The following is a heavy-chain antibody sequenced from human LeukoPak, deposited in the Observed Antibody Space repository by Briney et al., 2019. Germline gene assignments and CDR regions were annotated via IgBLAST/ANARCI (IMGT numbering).Heavy chain of an antibody. V-gene: IGHV4-39*07. CDR3: ARDPASAGTGLGYLY. D-gene: IGHD6-13*01. Sequence: SETLSLTCTVSGGSISSSSYYWGWIRQPPGKGLEWIGSIYYSGSTYYNPSLKSRVTVSVDTSKNQFSLKLSSVTAADTAVYYCARDPASAGTGLGYLYWGQGTLVTVSS. CDR1: GGSISSSSYY. J-gene: IGHJ4*02. CDR2: IYYSGST.